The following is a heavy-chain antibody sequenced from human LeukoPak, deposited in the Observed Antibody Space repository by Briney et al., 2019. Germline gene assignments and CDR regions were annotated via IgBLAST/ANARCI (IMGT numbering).Heavy chain of an antibody. Sequence: SETLSLTCTVSGGSISSYYWSWIRQPPGKGLEWIGYIYYSGSTNYNPSHKSRVTISVDTSKNQFSLKLSSVTAADTAVYYCARDLRIGSSGYFDYWGQGTLVTVFS. J-gene: IGHJ4*02. CDR1: GGSISSYY. D-gene: IGHD6-6*01. V-gene: IGHV4-59*01. CDR3: ARDLRIGSSGYFDY. CDR2: IYYSGST.